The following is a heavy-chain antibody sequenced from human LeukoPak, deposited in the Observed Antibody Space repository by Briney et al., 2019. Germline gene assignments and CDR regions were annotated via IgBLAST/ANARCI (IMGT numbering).Heavy chain of an antibody. V-gene: IGHV1-18*04. CDR2: ISAYNGNT. Sequence: ASVSVSCKASGHTFAGYYVHWVRQAPGQGLEWMGWISAYNGNTNYAQKLQGRVTMTTDTSTSTAYMELRSLRSDDTAVYYCARCVTRYDSSGYYGYWGQGTLVTVSS. CDR3: ARCVTRYDSSGYYGY. J-gene: IGHJ4*02. D-gene: IGHD3-22*01. CDR1: GHTFAGYY.